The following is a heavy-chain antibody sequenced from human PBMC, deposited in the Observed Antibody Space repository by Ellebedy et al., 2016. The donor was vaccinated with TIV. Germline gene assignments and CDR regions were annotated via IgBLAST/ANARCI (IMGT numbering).Heavy chain of an antibody. CDR3: ASAARGSGAYESF. Sequence: PGGSLRLSCTASGFTFSQYYMAWVRQAPGKGLEWVATINQGGSETYYVDSVKGRFTISRDNSKNSLYLQMNSLRADDTALYYCASAARGSGAYESFWGQGTLVTVSS. J-gene: IGHJ4*02. CDR1: GFTFSQYY. V-gene: IGHV3-7*01. D-gene: IGHD5-12*01. CDR2: INQGGSET.